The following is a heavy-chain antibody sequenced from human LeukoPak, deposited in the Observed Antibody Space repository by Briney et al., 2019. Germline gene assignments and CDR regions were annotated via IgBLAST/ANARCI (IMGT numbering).Heavy chain of an antibody. D-gene: IGHD4-17*01. CDR1: EIAYSRYV. CDR2: ISASGGTT. CDR3: ATLYGDYNWYFDL. Sequence: GGSLRLSCTSSEIAYSRYVMGWLRQAPGKGPEWVSTISASGGTTYYADSVQGRFTISRDNSKNTLYLQMNSLRAEDTAVYYCATLYGDYNWYFDLWGRGTLVTVSS. V-gene: IGHV3-23*01. J-gene: IGHJ2*01.